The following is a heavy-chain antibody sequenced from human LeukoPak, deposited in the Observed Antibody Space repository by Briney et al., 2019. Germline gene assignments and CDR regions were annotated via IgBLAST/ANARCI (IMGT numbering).Heavy chain of an antibody. D-gene: IGHD5-18*01. Sequence: ASVKVSCKASGYTFTSYDINWVRQATGQGLEWMGWMNPNSGNTGYAQKFQGRVTMTRNTSISTAYMELSSLRSEDTAVYYCARDSLNNCYYYYYMDVWGKGTTVTVSS. CDR3: ARDSLNNCYYYYYMDV. CDR1: GYTFTSYD. J-gene: IGHJ6*03. CDR2: MNPNSGNT. V-gene: IGHV1-8*01.